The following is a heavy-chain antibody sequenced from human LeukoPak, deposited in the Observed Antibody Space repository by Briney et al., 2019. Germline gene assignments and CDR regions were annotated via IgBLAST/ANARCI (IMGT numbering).Heavy chain of an antibody. CDR3: ARRNILTEGEAFDI. J-gene: IGHJ3*02. CDR2: IYNSRST. D-gene: IGHD3-9*01. CDR1: GVSISSYY. V-gene: IGHV4-59*08. Sequence: PSETLSLTCTVSGVSISSYYWTWIRQPPGKGLEWIGYIYNSRSTNYNPSLRSRVTISVDTSKNQFSLKLNSVTAADTAVYYCARRNILTEGEAFDIWGQGTLVTVSS.